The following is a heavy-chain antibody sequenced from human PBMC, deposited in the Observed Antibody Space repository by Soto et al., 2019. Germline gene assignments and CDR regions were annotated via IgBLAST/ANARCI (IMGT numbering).Heavy chain of an antibody. CDR1: GGSISSSSYY. CDR2: IYYSGST. Sequence: SETLSLTCTVSGGSISSSSYYWGWIRQPPGKGLEWIGSIYYSGSTYYNPSLKSRVTISVDTSKNQFSLKLSSVTAADTAVYYCARLLREIIAAAFDYWGQGTLVTVSS. CDR3: ARLLREIIAAAFDY. J-gene: IGHJ4*02. V-gene: IGHV4-39*01. D-gene: IGHD6-6*01.